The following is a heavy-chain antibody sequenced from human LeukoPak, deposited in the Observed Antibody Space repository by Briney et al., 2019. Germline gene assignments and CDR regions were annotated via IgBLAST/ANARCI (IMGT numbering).Heavy chain of an antibody. Sequence: PGGSLRLSCAASGFTFSSYAMNWVRQAPGKGLEWVSVISGSGGTTYFADSVKGRFTISRDNSKNTLYLQMDSLRAEDAAIYYCARVVGDYGSGSYGPLTNWGQGTLVTVSS. CDR2: ISGSGGTT. J-gene: IGHJ4*02. CDR1: GFTFSSYA. V-gene: IGHV3-23*01. CDR3: ARVVGDYGSGSYGPLTN. D-gene: IGHD3-10*01.